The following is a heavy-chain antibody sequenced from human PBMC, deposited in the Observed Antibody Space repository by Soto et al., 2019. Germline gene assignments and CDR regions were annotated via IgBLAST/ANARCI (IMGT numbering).Heavy chain of an antibody. CDR2: IYPGDSDT. D-gene: IGHD3-3*01. CDR1: GYSFTSYW. J-gene: IGHJ6*03. CDR3: ARHGPYDFWSGYYTGYYYYYMDV. V-gene: IGHV5-51*01. Sequence: GESLKISCKGSGYSFTSYWIGWVRQMPGKGLEWMGIIYPGDSDTRYSPSFQGQVTISADKSISTAYLQWSSLKASDTAMYYCARHGPYDFWSGYYTGYYYYYMDVWGKGTTVTVSS.